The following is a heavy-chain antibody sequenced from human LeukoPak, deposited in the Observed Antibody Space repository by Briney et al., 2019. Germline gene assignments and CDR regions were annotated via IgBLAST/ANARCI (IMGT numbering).Heavy chain of an antibody. Sequence: GGSLRLSCAASGFTFSSYVMHWVRQAPGKGLEWVAIISYDGSNEYYADSVKGRFTISRDNSKNTLYLQMNSLRAADTAVYYCTKGPIMTQDCWGQGTLVTVSS. V-gene: IGHV3-30*04. J-gene: IGHJ4*02. CDR2: ISYDGSNE. D-gene: IGHD3-16*01. CDR1: GFTFSSYV. CDR3: TKGPIMTQDC.